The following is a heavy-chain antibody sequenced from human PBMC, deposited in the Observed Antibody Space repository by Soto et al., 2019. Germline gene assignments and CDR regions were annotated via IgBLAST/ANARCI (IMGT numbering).Heavy chain of an antibody. J-gene: IGHJ6*02. D-gene: IGHD3-10*01. V-gene: IGHV4-59*01. Sequence: SETLSLTCTVSGGSISSYYWSWIRQPPGKGLEWIGYVYYSGSTNYNPAHKSRVYMSVDTSKNQFSLKLTSVTFADTSMYYCARERDFSGSFYGLDVWGQGTTVT. CDR2: VYYSGST. CDR1: GGSISSYY. CDR3: ARERDFSGSFYGLDV.